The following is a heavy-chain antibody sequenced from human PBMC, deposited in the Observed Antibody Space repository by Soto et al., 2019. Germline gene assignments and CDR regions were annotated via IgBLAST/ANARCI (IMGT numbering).Heavy chain of an antibody. Sequence: SETLSLTCSVSGASIASGGRHRTWIRQHPGKGLEWVGHINDRGTTHYNPSLRSRVTISRDNSKNTLYLQMNSLRAEDTAVYYCAKNCFSLVFVIGPHMDVWGKGTTVTVSS. V-gene: IGHV4-31*03. J-gene: IGHJ6*03. CDR2: INDRGTT. D-gene: IGHD3-16*02. CDR3: AKNCFSLVFVIGPHMDV. CDR1: GASIASGGRH.